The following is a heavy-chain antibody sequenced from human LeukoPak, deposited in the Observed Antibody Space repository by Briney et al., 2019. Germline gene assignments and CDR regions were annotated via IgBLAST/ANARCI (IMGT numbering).Heavy chain of an antibody. CDR1: GGSISSGDYY. Sequence: SETLSRTCTVSGGSISSGDYYWSWIRQPPGKALEWIGYIYYSGSTYYNPSLKSRVTISVDTSKNQFSLKLSSVTAADTAVYYCARDSIRSYGSSWFDPWGQGTLVTVSS. CDR2: IYYSGST. CDR3: ARDSIRSYGSSWFDP. D-gene: IGHD3-10*01. V-gene: IGHV4-30-4*01. J-gene: IGHJ5*02.